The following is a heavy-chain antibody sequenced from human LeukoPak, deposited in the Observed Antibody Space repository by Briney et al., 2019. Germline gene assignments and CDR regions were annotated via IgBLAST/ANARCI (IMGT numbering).Heavy chain of an antibody. J-gene: IGHJ4*02. Sequence: GGSLRLSCAASGFTFSSYAMSWVRQAQGKGLEWGSAISGSGGSTYYADSVKGRFTISRDNSKNTLYLQMNSLRAEDTAEYYCAKTHLLSDYWGQGTLVTVSS. CDR1: GFTFSSYA. CDR3: AKTHLLSDY. CDR2: ISGSGGST. V-gene: IGHV3-23*01.